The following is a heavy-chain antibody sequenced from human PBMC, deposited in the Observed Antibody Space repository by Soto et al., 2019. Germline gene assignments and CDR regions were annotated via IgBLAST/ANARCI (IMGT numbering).Heavy chain of an antibody. J-gene: IGHJ2*01. Sequence: QVQLQASGPGLVKPSQTLSLTCTVSGGSISSGGYYWSWIRQHPGKGLEWIGYIYYSGSTYSNPSLKSRVTISVDTSKNQFSLKLSSVTAADTAVYYCAKTNCSGGSCYHNWYFDLWGRGTLVTVSS. D-gene: IGHD2-15*01. CDR1: GGSISSGGYY. CDR3: AKTNCSGGSCYHNWYFDL. CDR2: IYYSGST. V-gene: IGHV4-31*03.